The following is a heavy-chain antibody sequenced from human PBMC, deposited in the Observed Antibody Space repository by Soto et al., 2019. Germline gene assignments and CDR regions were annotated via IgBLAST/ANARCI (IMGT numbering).Heavy chain of an antibody. V-gene: IGHV3-33*01. Sequence: ALRPTCAASGSTVSSYRMHWVRQAPGKGLEWVAVIWYDGSNKYYADSVKGRFTISRDNSKNTLYLQMNSLRAEDTAVYYCARDSVLLRFGEHRGYYGMDVWAQRTTVTVSS. J-gene: IGHJ6*02. D-gene: IGHD3-10*01. CDR2: IWYDGSNK. CDR1: GSTVSSYR. CDR3: ARDSVLLRFGEHRGYYGMDV.